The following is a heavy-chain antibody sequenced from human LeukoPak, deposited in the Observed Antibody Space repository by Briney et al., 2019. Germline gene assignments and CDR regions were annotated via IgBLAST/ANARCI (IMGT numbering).Heavy chain of an antibody. Sequence: PGGSLRLSCAASGFTVSSNYMSWVRQAPGKGLEWVSVIYSGGSTYYADSVKGRFTISRDNSKNTLYLQMNSLRSEDTAVYYCARDPRGMATKEVNWFDPWGQGTLVTVSS. CDR2: IYSGGST. CDR3: ARDPRGMATKEVNWFDP. CDR1: GFTVSSNY. D-gene: IGHD5-24*01. V-gene: IGHV3-53*05. J-gene: IGHJ5*02.